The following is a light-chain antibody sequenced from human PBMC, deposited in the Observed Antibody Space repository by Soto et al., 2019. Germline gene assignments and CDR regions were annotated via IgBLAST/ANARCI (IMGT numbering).Light chain of an antibody. Sequence: QSVLTQPASVSGSPGQSITVSCTGTSSDVGCYNYVFWYQQHPGKAPKLMIYGVTNRPSGVINRFSGSKSGNTASLTISGLQAEDEADYYCSSYTSSSTLVFGTGTKVTVL. CDR2: GVT. J-gene: IGLJ1*01. CDR3: SSYTSSSTLV. CDR1: SSDVGCYNY. V-gene: IGLV2-14*01.